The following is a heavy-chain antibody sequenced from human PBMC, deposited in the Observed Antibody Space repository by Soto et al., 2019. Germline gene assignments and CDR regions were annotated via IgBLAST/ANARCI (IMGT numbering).Heavy chain of an antibody. CDR1: GLMFDEYA. J-gene: IGHJ6*03. Sequence: GGSLRLSCAASGLMFDEYAMHWVRRAPGKGLEWVSGISWNSGRIDYADSVRGRFTISRDNAKNSLYLQMNSLRAEDTALYYCAKGAARGAYYYFMDVWGTGTTVTVSS. CDR2: ISWNSGRI. D-gene: IGHD1-26*01. V-gene: IGHV3-9*01. CDR3: AKGAARGAYYYFMDV.